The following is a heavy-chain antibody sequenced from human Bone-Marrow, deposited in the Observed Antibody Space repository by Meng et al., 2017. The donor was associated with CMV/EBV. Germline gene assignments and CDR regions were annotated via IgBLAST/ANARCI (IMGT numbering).Heavy chain of an antibody. V-gene: IGHV1-8*03. CDR3: ARAPIPHLYDFWSAGWFDP. J-gene: IGHJ5*02. CDR1: GYTFTSYD. CDR2: MNPNSGNT. Sequence: ASVKVSCKASGYTFTSYDINWVRQATGQGLEWMGWMNPNSGNTGYAQKFQGRVTITRNTSISTAYMELSSLRSEDTAVYYCARAPIPHLYDFWSAGWFDPWGQGTLVTVSS. D-gene: IGHD3-3*01.